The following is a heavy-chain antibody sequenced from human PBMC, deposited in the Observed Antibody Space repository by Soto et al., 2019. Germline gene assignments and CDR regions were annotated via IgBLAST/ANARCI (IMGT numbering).Heavy chain of an antibody. CDR3: RTINSCYAEYCMDV. D-gene: IGHD2-2*01. CDR2: LYHIGST. CDR1: GYSISSGNY. J-gene: IGHJ6*02. Sequence: SETLSLTCAVSGYSISSGNYWAWIRQPPGRGLEWIGSLYHIGSTHYNTSLKSRVTISVDTSKNHFSLELSSVTAADTAMYYCRTINSCYAEYCMDVWCQGTLLTLFS. V-gene: IGHV4-38-2*01.